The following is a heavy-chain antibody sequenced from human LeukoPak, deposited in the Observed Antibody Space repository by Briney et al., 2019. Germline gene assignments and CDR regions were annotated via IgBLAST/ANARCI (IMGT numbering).Heavy chain of an antibody. CDR2: IHPRGST. V-gene: IGHV4-4*09. CDR1: GGPSSSYY. CDR3: VRPGQSSWWVYFNY. J-gene: IGHJ4*02. D-gene: IGHD2-15*01. Sequence: SETLSLTCTVSGGPSSSYYWTCIRQPPGKGLEWIGYIHPRGSTNYNPSLKGRVTMSVDTSKNQFSLRLSSVTAADTAVYYCVRPGQSSWWVYFNYWGQGTVVTVSS.